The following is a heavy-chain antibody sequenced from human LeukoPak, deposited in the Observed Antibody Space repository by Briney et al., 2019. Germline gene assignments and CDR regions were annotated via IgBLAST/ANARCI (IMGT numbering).Heavy chain of an antibody. CDR3: ARARAVAGPFDY. Sequence: GRSLRLSCAASGFTFSSYAMHWVRQAPGKGLEWVAVTSYDGSNKYYADSVKGRFTISRDNSKNTLYLQMNSLRAEDTAVYYCARARAVAGPFDYWGQGTLVTVSS. J-gene: IGHJ4*02. V-gene: IGHV3-30*04. D-gene: IGHD6-19*01. CDR1: GFTFSSYA. CDR2: TSYDGSNK.